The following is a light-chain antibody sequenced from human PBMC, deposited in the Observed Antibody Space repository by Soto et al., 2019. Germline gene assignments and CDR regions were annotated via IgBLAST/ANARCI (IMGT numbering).Light chain of an antibody. CDR3: AAWDNSLSTFYV. J-gene: IGLJ1*01. Sequence: QSVLTQPPSASRTPGQKVSISCSGSNSNIGTNTVNWYQQFPGTAPKLLIYNNNQRPSGVPDRFSGSKSGTSASLAISGLQSEDEADYYCAAWDNSLSTFYVFGTGTKVTVL. CDR2: NNN. V-gene: IGLV1-44*01. CDR1: NSNIGTNT.